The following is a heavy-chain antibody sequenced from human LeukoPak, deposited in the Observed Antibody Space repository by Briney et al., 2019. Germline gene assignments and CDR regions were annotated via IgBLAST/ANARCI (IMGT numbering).Heavy chain of an antibody. CDR2: IYDRGPA. Sequence: PSQTLSLTCTVSGYAITSGGFSWNWIRQSPGKGLEWIGCIYDRGPAHYNPSLKSRFTISVDRPKNQFFLNVTSLTAAVTAVYFCARSRQASGLFNSWGQGTLVVVSS. J-gene: IGHJ5*01. V-gene: IGHV4-30-2*06. CDR3: ARSRQASGLFNS. CDR1: GYAITSGGFS. D-gene: IGHD3-10*01.